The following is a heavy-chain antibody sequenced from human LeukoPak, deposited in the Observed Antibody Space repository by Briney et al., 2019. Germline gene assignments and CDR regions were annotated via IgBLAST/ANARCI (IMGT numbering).Heavy chain of an antibody. CDR3: ATSGKGGKAIDY. V-gene: IGHV1-8*02. Sequence: GASVKVSCTASGYTFTSYGISWVRQAPGQGLEWMGWMNPNSGNTGYAQKFQGRVTMTRNTSRTTAYMELSSLRSEDTAVYYCATSGKGGKAIDYWGQGTLVTVSS. J-gene: IGHJ4*02. D-gene: IGHD3-16*01. CDR1: GYTFTSYG. CDR2: MNPNSGNT.